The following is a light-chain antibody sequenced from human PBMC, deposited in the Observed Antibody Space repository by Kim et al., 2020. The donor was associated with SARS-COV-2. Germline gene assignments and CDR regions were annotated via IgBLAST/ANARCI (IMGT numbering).Light chain of an antibody. J-gene: IGLJ3*02. Sequence: GQRGHMSCSGHRSNVERLLVTWVPQVPGTAPKVFIFNDDQRPSGVPDRSAGSRAGTSASLAISGLQSEDEADYYCAAWDVSLNGWVFGGGTQLTVL. CDR1: RSNVERL. CDR3: AAWDVSLNGWV. V-gene: IGLV1-44*01. CDR2: NDD.